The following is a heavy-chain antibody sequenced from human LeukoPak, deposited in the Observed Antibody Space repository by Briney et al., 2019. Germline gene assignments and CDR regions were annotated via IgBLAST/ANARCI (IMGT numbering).Heavy chain of an antibody. J-gene: IGHJ4*02. D-gene: IGHD2/OR15-2a*01. V-gene: IGHV1-8*01. CDR3: ARGFSSQPLDD. CDR1: GYTFTSYD. Sequence: GASVKVSCKASGYTFTSYDINWVRQATGQGLEWMGWMNPNSGNTGYAQKFQGRVTMTRDTSTSTVYMELSSLRSEDTAVYYCARGFSSQPLDDWGQGTLVTVSS. CDR2: MNPNSGNT.